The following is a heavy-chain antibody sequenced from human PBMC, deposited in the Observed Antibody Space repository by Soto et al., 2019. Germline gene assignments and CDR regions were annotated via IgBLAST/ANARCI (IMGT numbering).Heavy chain of an antibody. Sequence: QVQLQESGPGLVKPSQTLSLTCTVSGGSISSGDYYWSWIRQPPGKGLEWIGYIYYSGSTYYNPSLKSRVTISVDTSKNQFSLKLSSVTAADTAVYYCAREITYYYGSGSYHDAFDIWGQGTMVTVSS. CDR1: GGSISSGDYY. CDR2: IYYSGST. CDR3: AREITYYYGSGSYHDAFDI. J-gene: IGHJ3*02. V-gene: IGHV4-30-4*01. D-gene: IGHD3-10*01.